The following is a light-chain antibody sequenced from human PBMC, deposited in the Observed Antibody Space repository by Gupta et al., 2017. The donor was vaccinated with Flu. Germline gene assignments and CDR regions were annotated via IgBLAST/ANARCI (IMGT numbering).Light chain of an antibody. CDR2: KDT. V-gene: IGLV3-25*03. J-gene: IGLJ2*01. CDR1: TLSTQY. Sequence: YELTQPPSVSVSPGQTATINCSGNTLSTQYTYWYQQKPGQAPVLVIFKDTERPSGIPERFSGSNSGTTVTLTISGVQAEDEAAYYCQSADNSGTYVVFGGGTKLTV. CDR3: QSADNSGTYVV.